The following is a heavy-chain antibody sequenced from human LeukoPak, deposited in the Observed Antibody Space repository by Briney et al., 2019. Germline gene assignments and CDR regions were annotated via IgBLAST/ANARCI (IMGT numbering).Heavy chain of an antibody. CDR2: TYSGGST. Sequence: GGSLRLSCAASGITVSSNYMSWVRQAPGKGLEWVSVTYSGGSTYYSDSVKGRFTISRDNSENTLHLLMNSLRPEDTAVYYCARAGPLWSAYYPEYWGQGTLVTVSS. CDR3: ARAGPLWSAYYPEY. CDR1: GITVSSNY. D-gene: IGHD3-3*01. V-gene: IGHV3-66*02. J-gene: IGHJ4*02.